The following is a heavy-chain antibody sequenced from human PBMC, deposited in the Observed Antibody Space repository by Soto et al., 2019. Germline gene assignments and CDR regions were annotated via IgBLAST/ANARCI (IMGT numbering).Heavy chain of an antibody. V-gene: IGHV1-18*01. J-gene: IGHJ5*02. D-gene: IGHD3-22*01. CDR3: ARGGIVVVTDGEVDENWFDP. Sequence: QVQLVQSGAEVKKPGASVKVSCKASGYTFTSYGISWVRQAPGQGLEWMGWISAYNGNTNYAQKLQGRVTMTTDTSTSTAYMELRSLRSDDTAVYYCARGGIVVVTDGEVDENWFDPSGQGTLVPGSS. CDR1: GYTFTSYG. CDR2: ISAYNGNT.